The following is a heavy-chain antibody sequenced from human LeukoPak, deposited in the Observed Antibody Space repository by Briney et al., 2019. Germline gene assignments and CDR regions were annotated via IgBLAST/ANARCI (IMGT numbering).Heavy chain of an antibody. CDR2: MNPNSGNT. D-gene: IGHD1-26*01. J-gene: IGHJ4*02. CDR3: VSGSYAGSLDY. Sequence: ASVKVSCKASGYTFTSYDINWARQATGQGLEWMGWMNPNSGNTGYAQKLQGRVTMTRNTSISTAYMELSSLRSEDTAVYYCVSGSYAGSLDYWGQGTLVTVSS. V-gene: IGHV1-8*01. CDR1: GYTFTSYD.